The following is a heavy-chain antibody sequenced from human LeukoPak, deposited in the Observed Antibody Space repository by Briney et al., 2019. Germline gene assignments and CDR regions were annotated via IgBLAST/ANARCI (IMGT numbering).Heavy chain of an antibody. CDR3: ARGRLKRVPFTKVAGALDY. V-gene: IGHV1-18*01. D-gene: IGHD6-19*01. Sequence: GASVKVSCKASGYTFRNYGITWVRQAPGQGLEWMGWIGTYNGNTDYAQKFQGRVIMTAGTSTTTAHMELRSLRSDDTAVYYCARGRLKRVPFTKVAGALDYWGQGTRVTVSS. CDR1: GYTFRNYG. CDR2: IGTYNGNT. J-gene: IGHJ4*02.